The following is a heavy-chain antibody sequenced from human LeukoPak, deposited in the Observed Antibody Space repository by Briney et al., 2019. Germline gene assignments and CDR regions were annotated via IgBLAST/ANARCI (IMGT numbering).Heavy chain of an antibody. J-gene: IGHJ3*02. Sequence: PGGSLRLSCAASGFTFSTFAMSWVRQAPGKGLEWVGFIRRKVYGGTTEYAASVKGRFTISRDDSKSIAYLQMNSLKTEDTAVYYCTRHMITFGGVIAYALDIWGQGTMVTVSS. CDR3: TRHMITFGGVIAYALDI. V-gene: IGHV3-49*04. CDR1: GFTFSTFA. CDR2: IRRKVYGGTT. D-gene: IGHD3-16*02.